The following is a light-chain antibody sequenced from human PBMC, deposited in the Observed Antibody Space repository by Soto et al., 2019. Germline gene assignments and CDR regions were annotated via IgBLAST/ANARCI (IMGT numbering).Light chain of an antibody. CDR1: QSVSSY. CDR2: DTS. J-gene: IGKJ1*01. Sequence: EIVLTQSPATLSLSPGERATLSCRASQSVSSYLAWYQQKPGQAPRLLIYDTSNRATGIPARFSGSGSGTDFTLTISSLKPEDFAVYYCQQRSNFLWTFGQGTTVEIK. V-gene: IGKV3-11*01. CDR3: QQRSNFLWT.